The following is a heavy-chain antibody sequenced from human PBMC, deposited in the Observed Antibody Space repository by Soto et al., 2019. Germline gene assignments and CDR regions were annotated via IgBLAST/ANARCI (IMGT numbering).Heavy chain of an antibody. J-gene: IGHJ6*02. CDR3: ASRTYAVDV. Sequence: QVQLQESGPGLVKPSGTLSLTCAVSGGSISSSNWWSWVRQPPGKGLEWIGEIFHNGTTYSNPSLTGRVTMSVDKSKNQFSLNLNSVTAADTAVYYCASRTYAVDVWGQGTTVTVSS. CDR2: IFHNGTT. CDR1: GGSISSSNW. V-gene: IGHV4-4*02.